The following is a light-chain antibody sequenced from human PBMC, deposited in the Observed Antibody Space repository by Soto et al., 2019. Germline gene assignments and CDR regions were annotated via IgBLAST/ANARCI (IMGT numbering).Light chain of an antibody. J-gene: IGKJ5*01. CDR3: MQALQTPLT. CDR1: QSLLHSNGNNY. Sequence: DIVMTQSPLSLPVTPGEPASISCRSSQSLLHSNGNNYFDWYLQKPGQSPQLLIYLGSNRASGVPDRFSGSGSGTDFTLKISRVEAEDVGVYYCMQALQTPLTFGQGTRLEI. CDR2: LGS. V-gene: IGKV2-28*01.